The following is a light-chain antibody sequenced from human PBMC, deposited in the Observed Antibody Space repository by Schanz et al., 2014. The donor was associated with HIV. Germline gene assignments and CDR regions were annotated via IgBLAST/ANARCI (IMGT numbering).Light chain of an antibody. CDR2: GNN. CDR3: CSFAGTIWV. V-gene: IGLV1-44*01. CDR1: TSNIGRNS. J-gene: IGLJ3*02. Sequence: QSVLTQPPSVSGPPGQRVTISCSGGTSNIGRNSVNWYQQLPGTAPKLLIYGNNQRPSGVPDRFSGSKSGTSASLAISGLQAEDEADYYCCSFAGTIWVFGGGTKLTVL.